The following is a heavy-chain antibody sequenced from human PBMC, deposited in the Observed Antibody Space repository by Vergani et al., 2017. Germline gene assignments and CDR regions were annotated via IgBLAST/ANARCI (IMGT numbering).Heavy chain of an antibody. CDR3: ASGTPSGQRADR. CDR1: FDSIRNLY. J-gene: IGHJ5*02. CDR2: IHYSENT. Sequence: QVQLQESGPGLVKSSETLSLTCSVSFDSIRNLYCNWIRQPPGKGLEWIGSIHYSENTNYNPSLKTRVTISVDTSKNQFSLTLTSVTAADTAVYYCASGTPSGQRADRWGQGILVTVTS. V-gene: IGHV4-59*11. D-gene: IGHD2-15*01.